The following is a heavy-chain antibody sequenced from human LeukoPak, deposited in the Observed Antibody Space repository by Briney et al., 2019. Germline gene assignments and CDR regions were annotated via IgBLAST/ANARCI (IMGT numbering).Heavy chain of an antibody. Sequence: ASVKVSCKASGYTFTGYYIHWVRQAPGQGLEWMGWIYPNSGGPNYAQKFQGRFTMTRYTSIITAYMEMSRLGSDDTAVYYCARDVSAGGTNWFDPWGQGTLVTVSS. D-gene: IGHD3-16*01. CDR1: GYTFTGYY. CDR2: IYPNSGGP. CDR3: ARDVSAGGTNWFDP. J-gene: IGHJ5*02. V-gene: IGHV1-2*02.